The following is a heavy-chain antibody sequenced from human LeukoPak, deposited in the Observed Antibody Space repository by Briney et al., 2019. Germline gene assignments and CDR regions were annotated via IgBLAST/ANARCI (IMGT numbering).Heavy chain of an antibody. J-gene: IGHJ4*02. CDR3: ARDSALAQAVMFDY. V-gene: IGHV4-38-2*02. Sequence: SETLSLTCSVSGYSISSGYYWGWIRQPPRKGLEWIWSIDHSGSTYYNPSLKSRVTISVVTSKNQFSLKLRSVTAADTAVYYCARDSALAQAVMFDYWGQGTLVTVSS. CDR2: IDHSGST. CDR1: GYSISSGYY. D-gene: IGHD6-19*01.